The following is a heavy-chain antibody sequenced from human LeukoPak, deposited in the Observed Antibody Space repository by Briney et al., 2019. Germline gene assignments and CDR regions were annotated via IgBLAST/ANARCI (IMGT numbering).Heavy chain of an antibody. V-gene: IGHV1-69*04. CDR3: ARDLVAVAGHEYFDY. CDR1: GYRFTSYS. CDR2: IIPILGIA. J-gene: IGHJ4*02. Sequence: SVKVSCKASGYRFTSYSISWVRQAPGQGLEWMGRIIPILGIANYAQKFQGRVTITADKSTSTAYMELSSLRSEDTAVYYCARDLVAVAGHEYFDYWGQGTLVTVSS. D-gene: IGHD6-19*01.